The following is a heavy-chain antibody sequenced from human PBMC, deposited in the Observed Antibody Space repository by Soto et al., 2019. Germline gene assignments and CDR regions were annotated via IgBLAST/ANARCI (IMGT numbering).Heavy chain of an antibody. D-gene: IGHD3-10*01. V-gene: IGHV4-59*11. CDR3: ASSEGAMVRGVISPYYFDY. CDR2: IYYSGST. Sequence: PSETLSLTCSVSGGSIIGHYWSWIRQPPGKGLEWIGYIYYSGSTNYNPSLKSRVTISVDTSKNQFSLKLSSVTAADTAVYYCASSEGAMVRGVISPYYFDYWGQGTLVTVSS. CDR1: GGSIIGHY. J-gene: IGHJ4*02.